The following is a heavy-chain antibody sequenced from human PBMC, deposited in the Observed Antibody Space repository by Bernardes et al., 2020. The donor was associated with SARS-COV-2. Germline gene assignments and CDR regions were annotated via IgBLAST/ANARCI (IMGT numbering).Heavy chain of an antibody. Sequence: SGPTLVKPTQTLTLTCTFSGFSLSTSGVGVGWIRQPPGKALEWLALVYWDDDERYSPFLKDRLAITKDTSKNEVVLIMTNMDPFDTATYYCAHRRKNTPMVYFDYWGQGTLVTVSP. CDR1: GFSLSTSGVG. CDR2: VYWDDDE. D-gene: IGHD5-18*01. CDR3: AHRRKNTPMVYFDY. J-gene: IGHJ4*02. V-gene: IGHV2-5*02.